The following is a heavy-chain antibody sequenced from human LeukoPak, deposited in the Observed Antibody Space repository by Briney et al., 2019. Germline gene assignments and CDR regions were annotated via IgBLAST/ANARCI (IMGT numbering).Heavy chain of an antibody. J-gene: IGHJ6*02. CDR1: GGTFTSYA. D-gene: IGHD2-15*01. Sequence: SVKVSCKASGGTFTSYAISWVRQAPGQGLERMGGIIPIFGTANYAQKFQGRVTITADESTSTAYMELSSLRSEDTAVYYCARYGSGSNYYYYGMDVWGQGTTVTVSS. V-gene: IGHV1-69*13. CDR3: ARYGSGSNYYYYGMDV. CDR2: IIPIFGTA.